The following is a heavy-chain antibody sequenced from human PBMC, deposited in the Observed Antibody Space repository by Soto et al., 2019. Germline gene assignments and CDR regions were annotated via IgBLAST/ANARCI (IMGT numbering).Heavy chain of an antibody. Sequence: QLQLQESGSGLVKPSQTLSLTCAVSGGSISSGGYSWSWIRQPPGKGLEWIGYMYHSGSTYYNPSLKGRVTISIDRSKNQFSLKLSSVTAADTAVYYCAIVPDYWGQGILVTVSS. CDR1: GGSISSGGYS. CDR2: MYHSGST. J-gene: IGHJ4*02. D-gene: IGHD2-2*01. CDR3: AIVPDY. V-gene: IGHV4-30-2*01.